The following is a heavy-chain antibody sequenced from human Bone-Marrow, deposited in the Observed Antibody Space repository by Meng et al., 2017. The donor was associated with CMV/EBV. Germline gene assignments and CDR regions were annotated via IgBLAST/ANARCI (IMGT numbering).Heavy chain of an antibody. CDR2: INSKTDGGTT. D-gene: IGHD5-18*01. J-gene: IGHJ4*02. Sequence: GGSLRLSCAASGFTFSNAWMSWVRQAPGKGLEWVGRINSKTDGGTTDYAAPVKGRSTISRDDSKNTMYLQMNSLKTEDTAVYYCTTDPAQLWVSHPVDYWAQGTLVTFSS. V-gene: IGHV3-15*01. CDR1: GFTFSNAW. CDR3: TTDPAQLWVSHPVDY.